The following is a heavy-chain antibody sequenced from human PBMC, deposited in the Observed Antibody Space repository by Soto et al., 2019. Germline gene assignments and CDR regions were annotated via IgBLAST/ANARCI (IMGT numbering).Heavy chain of an antibody. J-gene: IGHJ4*02. CDR2: ISYDGSNK. Sequence: GGSLRLSCAASGFTFSSYGMHWVRQAPGKGLEWVAVISYDGSNKYYADSVKGRFTISRDNSKNTLYLQMSSLKTEDTALYYCVRTIQPGTTTYFDYWGQGTLVTVSS. CDR1: GFTFSSYG. V-gene: IGHV3-30*03. D-gene: IGHD1-1*01. CDR3: VRTIQPGTTTYFDY.